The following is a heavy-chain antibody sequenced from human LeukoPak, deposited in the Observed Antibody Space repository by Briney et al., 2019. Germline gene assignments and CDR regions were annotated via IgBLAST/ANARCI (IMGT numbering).Heavy chain of an antibody. CDR2: INLNGCST. CDR1: GFTFDDYG. V-gene: IGHV3-20*04. CDR3: ARDISYYYDSSGYRYFDY. Sequence: GGSLTLSCAASGFTFDDYGMSWVRQAPGKGLEWVSGINLNGCSTVYADSVKGRFTISRDNAKNSLYLQMNSLRAEDTALYYCARDISYYYDSSGYRYFDYWGQGTLVTVSS. J-gene: IGHJ4*02. D-gene: IGHD3-22*01.